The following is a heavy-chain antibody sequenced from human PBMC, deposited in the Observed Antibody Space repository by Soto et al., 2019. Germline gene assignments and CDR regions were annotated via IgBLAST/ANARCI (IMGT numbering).Heavy chain of an antibody. CDR1: GGSIINYY. D-gene: IGHD1-1*01. J-gene: IGHJ4*02. CDR3: ARATGTTGFFDS. CDR2: IYTSGYT. V-gene: IGHV4-4*07. Sequence: SETLSLTCTVSGGSIINYYWSWIRQPAGKGLEWIGRIYTSGYTNYNPSLKSRVTMSADTSRSHFSLMLNSATDADTAVYYCARATGTTGFFDSWGQGLLVTVS.